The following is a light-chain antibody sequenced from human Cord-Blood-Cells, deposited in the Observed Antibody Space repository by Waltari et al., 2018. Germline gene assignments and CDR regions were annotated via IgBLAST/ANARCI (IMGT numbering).Light chain of an antibody. V-gene: IGLV2-23*02. CDR1: SSDVGSYNL. J-gene: IGLJ1*01. CDR2: EVS. CDR3: CSYAGSSTYV. Sequence: QSALTQPASVSGSPGQSITIFCTGTSSDVGSYNLVSWYQQHPGKAPKLRIYEVSKRPSGVSNRFSGSKSGNMASLTISGLQAEDEADYYCCSYAGSSTYVFGTGTKVTVL.